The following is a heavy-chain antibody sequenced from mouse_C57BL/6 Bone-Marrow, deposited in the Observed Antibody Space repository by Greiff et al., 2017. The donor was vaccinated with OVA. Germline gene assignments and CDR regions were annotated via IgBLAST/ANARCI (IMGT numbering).Heavy chain of an antibody. CDR1: GFNIKDDY. D-gene: IGHD2-4*01. CDR2: IDPENGDT. Sequence: DVKLVESGAELVRPGASVKLSCTASGFNIKDDYMHWVKQRPEQGLEWIGWIDPENGDTEYASKFQGKATITADPSSNTAYLQLSSLTAEDTAVYYCTTRGLPRFDYWGQGTTLTVSS. CDR3: TTRGLPRFDY. V-gene: IGHV14-4*01. J-gene: IGHJ2*01.